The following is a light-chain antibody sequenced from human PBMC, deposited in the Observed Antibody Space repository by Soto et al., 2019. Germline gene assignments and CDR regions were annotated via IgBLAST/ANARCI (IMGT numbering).Light chain of an antibody. CDR2: LNSDGSH. Sequence: QPVLTQSPSASASLGASVKLTCTLSSGHSSYAIAWHQQQPEKGPRYLMNLNSDGSHSKGDGIPDRFSGSSSGAERYLTISSLQSEDEAEYYCQTWGAGIVVFGGGTKVAVL. CDR1: SGHSSYA. V-gene: IGLV4-69*01. CDR3: QTWGAGIVV. J-gene: IGLJ2*01.